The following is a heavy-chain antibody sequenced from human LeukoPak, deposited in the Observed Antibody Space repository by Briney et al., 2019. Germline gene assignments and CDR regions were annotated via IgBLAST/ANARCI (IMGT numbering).Heavy chain of an antibody. J-gene: IGHJ4*02. CDR3: ARDLRQVIWGFFDY. CDR1: GFTFDSFG. Sequence: GGSLRLSCEVSGFTFDSFGLSWVRQAPGKGPEWIAYISGSSVAIYYAGSVKGRFTISRDNAKNSLSLQMNSLRAEDTAVYYCARDLRQVIWGFFDYWGQGTLVTVSS. CDR2: ISGSSVAI. D-gene: IGHD2-21*01. V-gene: IGHV3-48*01.